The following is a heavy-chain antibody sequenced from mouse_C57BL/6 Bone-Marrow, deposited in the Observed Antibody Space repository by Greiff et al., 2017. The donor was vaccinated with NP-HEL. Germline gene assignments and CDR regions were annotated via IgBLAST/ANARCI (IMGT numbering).Heavy chain of an antibody. V-gene: IGHV1-81*01. Sequence: SGAELARPGASVKLSCKASGYTFTSYGISWVKQRTGQGLEWIGEIYPRSGNTYYNEKFKGKATLTADKSSSTAYMELRSLTSEDSAVYFCGRGDGYYVGGFDYWGQGTTLTVSS. D-gene: IGHD2-3*01. CDR3: GRGDGYYVGGFDY. J-gene: IGHJ2*01. CDR2: IYPRSGNT. CDR1: GYTFTSYG.